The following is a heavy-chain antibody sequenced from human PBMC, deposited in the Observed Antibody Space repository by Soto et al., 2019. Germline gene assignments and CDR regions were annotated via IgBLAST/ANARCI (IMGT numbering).Heavy chain of an antibody. D-gene: IGHD6-13*01. CDR1: GYTFTSYA. V-gene: IGHV1-3*01. Sequence: QVQLVQSGAEVKKPGASVQVSCKASGYTFTSYAMHWVRQAPGQRLEGMGWINAGNGNTKYSQKFQGRVTITRDTSASTAYMELSSLRSEDTAVYYCARDLGRIAAAATLDYWGQGTLVTVSS. CDR2: INAGNGNT. CDR3: ARDLGRIAAAATLDY. J-gene: IGHJ4*02.